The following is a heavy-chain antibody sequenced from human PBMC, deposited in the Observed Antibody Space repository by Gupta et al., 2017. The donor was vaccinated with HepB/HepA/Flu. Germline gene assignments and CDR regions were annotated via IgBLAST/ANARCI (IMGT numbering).Heavy chain of an antibody. CDR3: ARGPNPRYYYDSSGYYLRYYYYYYMDV. D-gene: IGHD3-22*01. Sequence: QVQLQQWGAGLLKPSETLSLTGAVHGGSFSGYYWSWIRQPPGKGLEWIGEINHSGSTNYNPSLKSRVTISVDTSKNQFSLKLSSVTAADTAVYYCARGPNPRYYYDSSGYYLRYYYYYYMDVWGKGTTVTVSS. CDR2: INHSGST. CDR1: GGSFSGYY. J-gene: IGHJ6*03. V-gene: IGHV4-34*01.